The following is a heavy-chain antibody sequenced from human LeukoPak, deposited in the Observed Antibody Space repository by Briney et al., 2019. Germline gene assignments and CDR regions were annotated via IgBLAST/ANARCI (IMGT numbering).Heavy chain of an antibody. CDR2: ISGSGGST. J-gene: IGHJ6*03. Sequence: PGGSLRLSCAASGFTFSSYAMSWVRQAPGKGLEWVSTISGSGGSTYYADSVKGRFTISRDNSKNTLYLQMNSLRAEDTAVYYCARDSTLAVAGYYYYMDVWGKGTTVTVSS. V-gene: IGHV3-23*01. D-gene: IGHD6-19*01. CDR3: ARDSTLAVAGYYYYMDV. CDR1: GFTFSSYA.